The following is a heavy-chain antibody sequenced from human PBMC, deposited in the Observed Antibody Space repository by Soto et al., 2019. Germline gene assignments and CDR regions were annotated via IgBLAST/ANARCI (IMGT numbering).Heavy chain of an antibody. CDR1: GGSISSSSYY. CDR3: ASYYYDSSGYYYVPGVD. J-gene: IGHJ4*02. D-gene: IGHD3-22*01. V-gene: IGHV4-39*01. Sequence: SETLSLTCAVSGGSISSSSYYWGWIRQPPGKGLEWIGSISYSGSTYYNPSLKSRVTISVDTSKNQFSLKLSSVTAADTAVYYCASYYYDSSGYYYVPGVDWGRGTLVTVSS. CDR2: ISYSGST.